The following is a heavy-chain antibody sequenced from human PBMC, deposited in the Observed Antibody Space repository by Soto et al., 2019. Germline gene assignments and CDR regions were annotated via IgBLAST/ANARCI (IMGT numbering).Heavy chain of an antibody. CDR2: LDSEGGNT. D-gene: IGHD2-21*01. J-gene: IGHJ6*03. CDR1: GFTFSNYW. Sequence: EVQLVESGGALVQPGGSLRLSCAASGFTFSNYWMYWVRQAPGKGLVWVSRLDSEGGNTLYAYSGKGRFTISRDNARNTLYLQMDSLRGEDTAVYYCATDRGRVMNSEMIINATHMGVWGKGTTVTVSS. V-gene: IGHV3-74*01. CDR3: ATDRGRVMNSEMIINATHMGV.